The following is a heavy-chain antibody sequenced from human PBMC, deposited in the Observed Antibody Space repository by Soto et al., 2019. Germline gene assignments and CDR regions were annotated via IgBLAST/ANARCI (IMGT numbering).Heavy chain of an antibody. J-gene: IGHJ4*02. CDR3: ARAMANYFDY. D-gene: IGHD2-8*01. CDR1: GGSVSSDDYS. V-gene: IGHV4-31*03. Sequence: QVQLQESGPGLVKPSQTLSVTCTVSGGSVSSDDYSWSCIRQHPGKGLEWIGYIRDSGSTYYNPSLEGRVTISVDTSKNQFSLRLRSVTAADTAVYYCARAMANYFDYWGQVTLVTASS. CDR2: IRDSGST.